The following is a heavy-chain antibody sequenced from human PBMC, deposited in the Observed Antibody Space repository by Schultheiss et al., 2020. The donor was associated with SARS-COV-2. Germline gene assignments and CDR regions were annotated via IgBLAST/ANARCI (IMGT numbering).Heavy chain of an antibody. D-gene: IGHD1-26*01. CDR3: ALRVSGVGATRD. V-gene: IGHV1-2*06. Sequence: ASVKVSCKASGYTFTGYYMHWVRQAPGQGLEWMGRINPNSGGTNYAQQFQGRVTMTTDTSTNPAYMELRSLRSDDTAVYYCALRVSGVGATRDWGQGTLVTVSS. J-gene: IGHJ4*02. CDR2: INPNSGGT. CDR1: GYTFTGYY.